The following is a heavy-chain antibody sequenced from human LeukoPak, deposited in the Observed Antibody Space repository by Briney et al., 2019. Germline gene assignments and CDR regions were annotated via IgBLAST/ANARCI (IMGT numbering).Heavy chain of an antibody. Sequence: GGSLRLSCTVSGFTVSSNSMSWVRQAPGKGLEWVSFIYSDNTHYSDSVKGRFTISRDNSKNTLYLQMNSLRAEDTAVYYCARGPSITLIRGGQWYYYMDVWGKGTTVTISS. J-gene: IGHJ6*03. CDR2: IYSDNT. CDR1: GFTVSSNS. V-gene: IGHV3-53*01. D-gene: IGHD3-10*01. CDR3: ARGPSITLIRGGQWYYYMDV.